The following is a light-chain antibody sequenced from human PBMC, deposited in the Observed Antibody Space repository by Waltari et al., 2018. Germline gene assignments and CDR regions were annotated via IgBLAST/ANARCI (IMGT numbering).Light chain of an antibody. CDR3: SSYTGTTTPRV. V-gene: IGLV2-23*01. CDR1: SSGVGPYNL. CDR2: EGN. J-gene: IGLJ3*02. Sequence: QSALTQPAPVSGSPGQSIIISCTDTSSGVGPYNLVPWYQQHPGKAPKVIIYEGNQRPSEVSNRFSCSKSGNTASLTISGLQAEYEADYYCSSYTGTTTPRVFGGGTKLTVL.